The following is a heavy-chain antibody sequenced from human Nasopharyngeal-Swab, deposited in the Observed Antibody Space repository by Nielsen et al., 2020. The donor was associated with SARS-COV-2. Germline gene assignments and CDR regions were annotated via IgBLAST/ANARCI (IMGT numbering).Heavy chain of an antibody. D-gene: IGHD3-22*01. V-gene: IGHV3-30-3*01. Sequence: GGSLRLSCAASGFTFSSYAMHWVRQAPGKGLEWVAVISYDGSNKYYADSVKGRFTISRDNSKNTLYLQMNSLRAEDTAVCYCARDGTDYYDSSGYVFDYWGQGILVTVSS. CDR2: ISYDGSNK. J-gene: IGHJ4*02. CDR3: ARDGTDYYDSSGYVFDY. CDR1: GFTFSSYA.